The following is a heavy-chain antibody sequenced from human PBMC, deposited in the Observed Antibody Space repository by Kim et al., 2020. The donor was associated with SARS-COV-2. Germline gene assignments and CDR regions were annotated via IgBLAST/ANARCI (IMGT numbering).Heavy chain of an antibody. CDR3: ASADSSGSFAY. CDR1: GFTFSSYG. CDR2: ISYDGSNK. D-gene: IGHD3-22*01. V-gene: IGHV3-30*03. J-gene: IGHJ4*02. Sequence: GGSLRLSCAASGFTFSSYGMHWVRQAPGKGLEWVAVISYDGSNKYYADSVKGRFTISRDNSKNTLYLQMNSLRAEDTAVYYCASADSSGSFAYWGQGTLV.